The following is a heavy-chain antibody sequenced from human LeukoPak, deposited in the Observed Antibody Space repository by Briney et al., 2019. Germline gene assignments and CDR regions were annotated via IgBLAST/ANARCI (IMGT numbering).Heavy chain of an antibody. D-gene: IGHD3-10*01. CDR2: ISSSSSTK. CDR1: GFTFSNYN. J-gene: IGHJ3*02. CDR3: ATLMDRPRRDAFDI. V-gene: IGHV3-48*01. Sequence: GGSLRLSCAASGFTFSNYNMNWVRQAPGKGLEWISYISSSSSTKNYADSVKGRFTVSRDNAWNSLYLQMNSLRAEDTPVYYCATLMDRPRRDAFDIWGHGTMVTVSS.